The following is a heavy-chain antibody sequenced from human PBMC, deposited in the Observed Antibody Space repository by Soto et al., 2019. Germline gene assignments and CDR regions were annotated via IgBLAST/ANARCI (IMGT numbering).Heavy chain of an antibody. CDR3: AREIFGGYSPAGY. V-gene: IGHV4-4*02. CDR1: CGSISSTNW. D-gene: IGHD3-3*01. CDR2: IDRSGKT. Sequence: QVQLQESGPGLVKPSGTLSLTCAVSCGSISSTNWWCWVRQPPGEGLEWIGEIDRSGKTNCNPSLKSRINMSRDQSQNQLSLSVTSVTAADTAVYYCAREIFGGYSPAGYFGQGTLVIVSS. J-gene: IGHJ4*02.